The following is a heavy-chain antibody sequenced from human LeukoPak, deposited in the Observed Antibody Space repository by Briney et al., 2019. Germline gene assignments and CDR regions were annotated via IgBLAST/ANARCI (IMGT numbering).Heavy chain of an antibody. J-gene: IGHJ3*02. Sequence: GSLRLSCAASGFTFSSYAMSWVRPPPGKGLEWIGNIYYSGTTYYNPSLKSRVIISVDTSKNQFSLKLSSVTAADTAVYYCARDKGYVWGKYCAFDIWGQGTMVTVSS. CDR3: ARDKGYVWGKYCAFDI. V-gene: IGHV4-38-2*02. CDR2: IYYSGTT. CDR1: GFTFSSYA. D-gene: IGHD3-16*01.